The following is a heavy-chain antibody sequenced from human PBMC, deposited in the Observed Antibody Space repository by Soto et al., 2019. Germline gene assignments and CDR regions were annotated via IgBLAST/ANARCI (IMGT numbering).Heavy chain of an antibody. CDR1: GFTFNNYG. V-gene: IGHV3-30*18. Sequence: QVQLVESGGGVVQPGGSLRLSCAASGFTFNNYGMHWVRQAPGEGLEWVAVVSYDGRVQYYADSAKGRFTISRDNSKNTRYLQMNSLRDDDTAVYYCAKEISPKAGKWYFDLWGRGTLVTVSS. CDR2: VSYDGRVQ. J-gene: IGHJ2*01. D-gene: IGHD6-19*01. CDR3: AKEISPKAGKWYFDL.